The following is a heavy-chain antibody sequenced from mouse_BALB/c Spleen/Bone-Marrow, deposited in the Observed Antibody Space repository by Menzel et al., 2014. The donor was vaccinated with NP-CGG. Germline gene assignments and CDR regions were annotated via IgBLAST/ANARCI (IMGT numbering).Heavy chain of an antibody. V-gene: IGHV5-9-4*01. CDR2: ISSGGSYT. Sequence: EVKVVESGGGLVKPGGSLKLSCAASGFTFSSYAMSWVRQSPEKRLEWVAEISSGGSYTYYPDTVTGRFTISRDNAKNTLYLEMSSLRSEDTAVYYCARDHYGYYTMDYWGQGTSVTVSS. CDR1: GFTFSSYA. CDR3: ARDHYGYYTMDY. D-gene: IGHD1-2*01. J-gene: IGHJ4*01.